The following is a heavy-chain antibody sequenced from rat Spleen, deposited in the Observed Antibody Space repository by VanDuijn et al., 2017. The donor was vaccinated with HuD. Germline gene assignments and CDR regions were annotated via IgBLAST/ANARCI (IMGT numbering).Heavy chain of an antibody. Sequence: DVQLQESGPDLVKPSQSLSLTCSVTDYSITSNYWDWIRKFPGNKLEWMGFIDSPGSTTYNPSLKSRISITRDTSKNQFFLQLNSVTTEDTATYYCARGDPGMGWGQGTLVTVSS. V-gene: IGHV3-3*01. CDR3: ARGDPGMG. CDR2: IDSPGST. CDR1: DYSITSNY. J-gene: IGHJ3*01. D-gene: IGHD1-4*01.